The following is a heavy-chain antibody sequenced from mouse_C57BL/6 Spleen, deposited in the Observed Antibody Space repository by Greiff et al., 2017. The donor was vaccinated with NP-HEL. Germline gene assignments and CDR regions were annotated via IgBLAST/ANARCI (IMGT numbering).Heavy chain of an antibody. Sequence: VQLQQSGPGLVQPSQSLSITCTVSGFSLTSYGVHWVRQPPGKGLEWLGVIWSGGSTDYNAAFISRLSISKDNSKSQVFFKMNSLQADDTAIYYCAKMGTTVVAEDYAMDYWGQGTSVTVSS. CDR1: GFSLTSYG. J-gene: IGHJ4*01. V-gene: IGHV2-4*01. CDR3: AKMGTTVVAEDYAMDY. D-gene: IGHD1-1*01. CDR2: IWSGGST.